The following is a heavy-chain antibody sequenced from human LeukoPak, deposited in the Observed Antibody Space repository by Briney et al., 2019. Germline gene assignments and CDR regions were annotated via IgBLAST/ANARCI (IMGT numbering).Heavy chain of an antibody. J-gene: IGHJ5*02. CDR1: GGSISSSSYY. D-gene: IGHD5-12*01. V-gene: IGHV4-39*02. Sequence: SETLSLTCTVSGGSISSSSYYWGWIRQPPGKGLEWIGSIYYSGSTYYNPSLKSRVTISVDTSKNHFSLKLSSVTAADTAVYYCARGYSGYEQNWFDPWGQGTLVTVSS. CDR3: ARGYSGYEQNWFDP. CDR2: IYYSGST.